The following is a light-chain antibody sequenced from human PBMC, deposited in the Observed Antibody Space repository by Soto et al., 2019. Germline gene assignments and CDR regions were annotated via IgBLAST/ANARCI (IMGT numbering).Light chain of an antibody. CDR2: STS. V-gene: IGLV1-44*01. CDR3: AAWDDRLDVDV. J-gene: IGLJ1*01. Sequence: QSVLTQPPSASGTPGQIVAISCSGSSSNIGSNTVTWYQQLPGTAPKLLIYSTSQRSSGVPGRFSGSKSGASASLSISGLQSEDEADYYCAAWDDRLDVDVFGTGTKVTVL. CDR1: SSNIGSNT.